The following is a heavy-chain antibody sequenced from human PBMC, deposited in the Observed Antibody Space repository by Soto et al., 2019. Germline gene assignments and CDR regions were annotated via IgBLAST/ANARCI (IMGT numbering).Heavy chain of an antibody. Sequence: QVQLQESGPGLVKPSETLSLTCTVSGGSVSSGSYYWSWIRQPPGKGLEWIGYIYYRGSTYYNPTLKSRVTISLDASKNQFSLKLSSVTAADTALYYCGRDLGSEEPFMDVWGQGTTVTVSS. D-gene: IGHD2-15*01. CDR3: GRDLGSEEPFMDV. J-gene: IGHJ6*02. CDR1: GGSVSSGSYY. V-gene: IGHV4-61*01. CDR2: IYYRGST.